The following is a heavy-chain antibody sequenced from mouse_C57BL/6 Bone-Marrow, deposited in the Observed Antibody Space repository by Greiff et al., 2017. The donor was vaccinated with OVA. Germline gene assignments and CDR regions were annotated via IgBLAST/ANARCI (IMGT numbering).Heavy chain of an antibody. D-gene: IGHD2-5*01. Sequence: EESGPGLVKPSQSLSLTCSVTGYSITSGYYWNWIRQFPGNKLEWMGYISYDGSNNYNPSLKNRISITRDTSKNQFFLKLNSVTTEDTATYYCARRYYSNYGSRGYAMDYWGQGTSVTVSS. CDR2: ISYDGSN. V-gene: IGHV3-6*01. J-gene: IGHJ4*01. CDR1: GYSITSGYY. CDR3: ARRYYSNYGSRGYAMDY.